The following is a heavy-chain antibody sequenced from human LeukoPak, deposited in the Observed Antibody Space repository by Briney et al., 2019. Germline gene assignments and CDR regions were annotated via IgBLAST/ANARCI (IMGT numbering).Heavy chain of an antibody. V-gene: IGHV3-11*01. J-gene: IGHJ5*02. CDR3: ARDAVDYGDTRGYNWFDP. CDR2: ISSSGSTI. Sequence: GGSLRLSCAASGFTFSDYYMSWIRQAPGKGLEWVSYISSSGSTIYYADSVKGRFTISRDNAKNSLYLQMNSLRAEDTAVYYCARDAVDYGDTRGYNWFDPWGQGTLVTVSS. D-gene: IGHD4-17*01. CDR1: GFTFSDYY.